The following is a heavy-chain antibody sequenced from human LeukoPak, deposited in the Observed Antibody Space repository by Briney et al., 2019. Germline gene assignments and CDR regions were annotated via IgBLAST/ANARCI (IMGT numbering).Heavy chain of an antibody. CDR2: IIPIFGTA. Sequence: GASVKVSCKASGGTFSSYAISWVRQAPGQGLEWMGRIIPIFGTANYAQKFQGRVTITTDESTSTAYMEPSSLRSEDTAVYYCARDRLEMATVPLDYWGQGTLVTVSS. CDR1: GGTFSSYA. CDR3: ARDRLEMATVPLDY. J-gene: IGHJ4*02. V-gene: IGHV1-69*05. D-gene: IGHD5-24*01.